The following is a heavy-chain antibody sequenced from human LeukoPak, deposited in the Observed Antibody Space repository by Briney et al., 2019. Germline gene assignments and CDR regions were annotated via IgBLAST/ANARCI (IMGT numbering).Heavy chain of an antibody. Sequence: SETLSLTCAVSGGSISSNNWWSWVRQPPGKVLEWIGEIYHSGSTNYNPSLKSRVTISVDKSKNQFSLKLSSVTAADTAVYYCASFLRGYTYGYGYWGQGTLVTVSS. V-gene: IGHV4-4*02. D-gene: IGHD5-18*01. CDR2: IYHSGST. CDR3: ASFLRGYTYGYGY. CDR1: GGSISSNNW. J-gene: IGHJ4*02.